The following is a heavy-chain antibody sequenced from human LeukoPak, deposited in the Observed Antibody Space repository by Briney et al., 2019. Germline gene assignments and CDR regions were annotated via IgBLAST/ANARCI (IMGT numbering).Heavy chain of an antibody. CDR3: AREGVHGAFDI. D-gene: IGHD3-10*01. CDR2: ISSYNGNT. J-gene: IGHJ3*02. CDR1: GYNFNSYG. Sequence: ASVKVSCKASGYNFNSYGISWVRQAPGQGLEWLGWISSYNGNTNYAQKVQGRVTMTTDTSTSTVYMELSSLRSEDTAVYYCAREGVHGAFDIWGQGTMVTVSS. V-gene: IGHV1-18*01.